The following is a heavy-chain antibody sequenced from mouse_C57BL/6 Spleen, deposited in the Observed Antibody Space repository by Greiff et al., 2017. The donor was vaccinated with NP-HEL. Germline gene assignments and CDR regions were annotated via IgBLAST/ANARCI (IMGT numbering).Heavy chain of an antibody. V-gene: IGHV4-1*01. Sequence: EVKLQESGGGLVQPGGSLKLSCAASGMDFSRYWMTWVRRAPGKGLEWIGEINPDSRTINYAPSLKDKFIISRDNAKNTLYLQMSKVRSEDTALYYCAKCGYYGYFDFWGQGTTLTVSS. J-gene: IGHJ2*01. CDR3: AKCGYYGYFDF. CDR1: GMDFSRYW. D-gene: IGHD2-3*01. CDR2: INPDSRTI.